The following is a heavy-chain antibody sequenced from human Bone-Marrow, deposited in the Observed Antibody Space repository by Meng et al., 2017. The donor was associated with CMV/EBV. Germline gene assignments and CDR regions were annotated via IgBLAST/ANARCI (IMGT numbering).Heavy chain of an antibody. CDR3: ARDLLRKYYYDSSGYYRGSNFDY. J-gene: IGHJ4*02. CDR2: ISAYNGNT. V-gene: IGHV1-18*01. Sequence: ASVKDSCKASGYTFTSYGISWVRQAPGQGLQWMGWISAYNGNTNYAQKLQGRVTMTTDTSTSTAYMELRSLRSDDTAVYYCARDLLRKYYYDSSGYYRGSNFDYWGQGTLVTVSS. D-gene: IGHD3-22*01. CDR1: GYTFTSYG.